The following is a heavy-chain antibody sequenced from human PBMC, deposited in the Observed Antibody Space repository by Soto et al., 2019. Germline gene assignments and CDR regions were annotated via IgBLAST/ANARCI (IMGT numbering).Heavy chain of an antibody. J-gene: IGHJ3*02. D-gene: IGHD6-19*01. CDR2: ISSSGSTI. CDR3: AREAAVLAVAGEWGLRDAFAI. Sequence: EVQLVESGGGLVQPGGSLRLSCAASGFTFSSYEMNWVRQAPGQGLEWVSYISSSGSTIYYADSVKGRFTISRDNAKNSLYLQMNSLSAWDTAVYYCAREAAVLAVAGEWGLRDAFAIWGQGTMVTVSS. V-gene: IGHV3-48*03. CDR1: GFTFSSYE.